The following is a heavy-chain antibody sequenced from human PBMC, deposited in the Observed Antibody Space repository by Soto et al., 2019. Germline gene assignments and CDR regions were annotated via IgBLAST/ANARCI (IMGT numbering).Heavy chain of an antibody. Sequence: SKTLSLTXTVSGGSIATSSYFWAWIRRPPGKGLEWIGSIDYRGTIYNNPSLKSRVTISVDTSKNHFSLKLDSVTAADTALYYCSRRAPEGFDPWGQGTLVTVSS. J-gene: IGHJ5*02. CDR2: IDYRGTI. V-gene: IGHV4-39*02. CDR1: GGSIATSSYF. CDR3: SRRAPEGFDP.